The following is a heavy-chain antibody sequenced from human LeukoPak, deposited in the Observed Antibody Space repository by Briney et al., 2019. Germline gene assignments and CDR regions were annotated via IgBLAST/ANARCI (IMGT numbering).Heavy chain of an antibody. CDR3: AKDPSDLGGSGSNNYFDC. CDR1: GFTFSSFP. J-gene: IGHJ4*02. CDR2: ITYSSGYT. D-gene: IGHD3-10*01. V-gene: IGHV3-23*01. Sequence: GGSLRLSCAASGFTFSSFPMTWVRLAPGKGLEWVSGITYSSGYTYYADSVKGRFTISRDNSRNTLYLQMNSLRAEDTAVYYCAKDPSDLGGSGSNNYFDCWGQGTLVTVSS.